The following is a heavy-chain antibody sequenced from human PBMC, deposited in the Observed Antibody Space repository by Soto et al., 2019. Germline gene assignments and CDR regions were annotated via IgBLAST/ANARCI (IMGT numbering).Heavy chain of an antibody. V-gene: IGHV4-31*03. J-gene: IGHJ6*02. CDR1: GGSISSGGYY. Sequence: SETLSLTCTVSGGSISSGGYYWSWIRQHPGKGLEWIGYIYYSGRTYYNPSLKSRVTISVDTSKNQFSLKLSSVTAADTAVYYCARRELMVRGDYYGMDVWGQGTTVTVSS. D-gene: IGHD3-10*01. CDR3: ARRELMVRGDYYGMDV. CDR2: IYYSGRT.